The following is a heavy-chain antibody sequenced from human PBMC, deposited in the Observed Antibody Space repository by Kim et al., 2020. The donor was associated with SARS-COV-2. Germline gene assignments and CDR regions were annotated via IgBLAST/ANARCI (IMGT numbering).Heavy chain of an antibody. J-gene: IGHJ6*03. V-gene: IGHV1-18*01. CDR1: GYTFNTYG. CDR2: INVYSNNT. Sequence: ASVKVSCKASGYTFNTYGITWVRQAPGQGLEWMGWINVYSNNTYYEEKFQGRVTMTTDTSTSTAYMELRSLRTADTAVYYCARMDYFYYYYMDVWGKGTT. CDR3: ARMDYFYYYYMDV.